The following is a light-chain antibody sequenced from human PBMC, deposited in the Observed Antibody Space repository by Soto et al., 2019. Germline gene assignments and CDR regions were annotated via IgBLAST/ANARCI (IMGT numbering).Light chain of an antibody. V-gene: IGKV3-20*01. CDR3: QQYGTFPYV. Sequence: EIVLTQSPGTLSLSRGERATLFCKASQTIKNNYVAWYQQRVGQAPRLLIYGASNRATGIPDRFSGSGSGTDFTLTISRLEAEDSAVYSCQQYGTFPYVFGQGTKLEIK. J-gene: IGKJ2*01. CDR2: GAS. CDR1: QTIKNNY.